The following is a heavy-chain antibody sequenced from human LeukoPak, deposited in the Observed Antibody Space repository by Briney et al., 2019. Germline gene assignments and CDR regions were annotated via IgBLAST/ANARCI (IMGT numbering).Heavy chain of an antibody. J-gene: IGHJ4*02. CDR1: GGSMNTSC. CDR2: IYYSGST. Sequence: SETLSLTCTVSGGSMNTSCWTWIRQPPGMGLEWIGHIYYSGSTNYNPSLKSRVTISVDTSKNQFSLKLNSVTAADTAVYYCARGSLVSGWPYLGYWGQGTLVTVSS. D-gene: IGHD6-19*01. V-gene: IGHV4-59*01. CDR3: ARGSLVSGWPYLGY.